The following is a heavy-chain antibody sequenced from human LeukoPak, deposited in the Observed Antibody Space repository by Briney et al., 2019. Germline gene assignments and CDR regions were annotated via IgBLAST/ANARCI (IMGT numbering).Heavy chain of an antibody. D-gene: IGHD6-6*01. V-gene: IGHV1-8*01. CDR1: GYTFTSYD. CDR2: MNPNSGNT. J-gene: IGHJ6*02. CDR3: ARVRARHFPRYYYYGMDV. Sequence: ASVKVSCTASGYTFTSYDINWVRQATGQGLEWMGWMNPNSGNTGYAQKFQGRVTMTRNTSISTAYMELSSLRSEDTAVYYCARVRARHFPRYYYYGMDVWGQGTTVTVSS.